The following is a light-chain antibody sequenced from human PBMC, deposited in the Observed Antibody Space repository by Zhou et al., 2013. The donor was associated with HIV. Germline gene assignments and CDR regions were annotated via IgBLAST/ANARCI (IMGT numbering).Light chain of an antibody. CDR2: GAS. CDR1: QGINIW. V-gene: IGKV1D-16*01. CDR3: QQYYTYPLT. J-gene: IGKJ4*01. Sequence: DNQMTQSPTSLSASVGDRVTITCRASQGINIWLAWYQQKPEKAPKPLIYGASSLQSGSHQGSAAVDLGHISLSPSAACSLKIQQLITDQQYYTYPLTFGGRTKVEIK.